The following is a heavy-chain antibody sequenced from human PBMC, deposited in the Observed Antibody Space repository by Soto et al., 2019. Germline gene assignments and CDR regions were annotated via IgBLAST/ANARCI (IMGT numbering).Heavy chain of an antibody. V-gene: IGHV1-46*01. J-gene: IGHJ4*02. CDR1: GYTFTDYY. D-gene: IGHD2-8*01. Sequence: QVQLVQSGAEVKKPGASVKVSCKASGYTFTDYYIHWVRQAPGQGLEWMGMINPSGGSTDYAQKFRGRVTMNSDTSTGTVYMEPSSLRSEDTAVYYCARPPFPGCINAVCYPFDYWGQGTLVTVSS. CDR2: INPSGGST. CDR3: ARPPFPGCINAVCYPFDY.